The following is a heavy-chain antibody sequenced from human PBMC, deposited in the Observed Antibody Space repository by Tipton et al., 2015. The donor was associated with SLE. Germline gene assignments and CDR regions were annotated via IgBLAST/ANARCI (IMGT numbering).Heavy chain of an antibody. V-gene: IGHV3-30*02. Sequence: SLRLSCAASGFTFSSYGMHWVRQAPGKGLEWVAFIRYDGSNKYYADSVKGRFTISRDNSKNTLYLQMNSLRAEDTAVYYCAKVASGYSSVDAFDIWGQGTMVTVSS. CDR1: GFTFSSYG. J-gene: IGHJ3*02. D-gene: IGHD6-19*01. CDR3: AKVASGYSSVDAFDI. CDR2: IRYDGSNK.